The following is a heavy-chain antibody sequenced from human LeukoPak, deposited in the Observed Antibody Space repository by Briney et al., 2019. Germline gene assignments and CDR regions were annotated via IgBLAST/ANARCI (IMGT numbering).Heavy chain of an antibody. J-gene: IGHJ4*02. V-gene: IGHV4-30-4*01. CDR2: IYYSGST. CDR3: AREGYYYDSSGYSSYYFDY. D-gene: IGHD3-22*01. Sequence: SETLSLTCTVSGGSISSGDYYWSWIRQPPGKGLEWIGYIYYSGSTYYNPSLKSRVTISVDTYKNQFSLKLSSVTAADTAVYYCAREGYYYDSSGYSSYYFDYWGQGTLVTVSS. CDR1: GGSISSGDYY.